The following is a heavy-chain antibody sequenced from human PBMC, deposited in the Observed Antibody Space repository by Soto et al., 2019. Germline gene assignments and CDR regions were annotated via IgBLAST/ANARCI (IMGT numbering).Heavy chain of an antibody. CDR3: VRVRGHGYSFDY. V-gene: IGHV4-59*08. D-gene: IGHD3-10*01. J-gene: IGHJ4*02. Sequence: SETLSLTCSVSGGSISTYYWSWLRQPPGRGLEWIGYIYYTGTASYNPSLRSRLTISIDTSNNQFSLRLTSVTAADTAVYYCVRVRGHGYSFDYWGQGNLVTVSS. CDR1: GGSISTYY. CDR2: IYYTGTA.